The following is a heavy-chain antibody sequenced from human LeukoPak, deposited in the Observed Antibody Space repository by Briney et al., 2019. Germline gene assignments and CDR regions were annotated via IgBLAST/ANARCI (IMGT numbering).Heavy chain of an antibody. CDR3: ASGPGEEYYYYGMDV. D-gene: IGHD3-10*01. CDR1: GGTFSSYA. CDR2: IIPIFGTA. Sequence: PAASVKVSCKASGGTFSSYAISWVRQAPGQGLEWMGGIIPIFGTANYAQKFQGRVTITADESTSTAYMELSSLRSEDTAVYYCASGPGEEYYYYGMDVWGQGTTVTVSS. J-gene: IGHJ6*02. V-gene: IGHV1-69*13.